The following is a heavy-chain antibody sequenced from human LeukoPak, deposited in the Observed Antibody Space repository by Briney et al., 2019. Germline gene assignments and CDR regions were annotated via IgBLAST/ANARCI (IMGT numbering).Heavy chain of an antibody. CDR3: ARDAVVVVAARAYNWFDP. CDR1: GFTFSSYG. V-gene: IGHV3-33*01. CDR2: IWYDGSNK. D-gene: IGHD2-15*01. Sequence: AGGSLRLSCAASGFTFSSYGMHWVRQAPGKGLEWVAVIWYDGSNKYYADSVKGRFTISRDNSKNTLYLQMNSLRAEDTAVYYCARDAVVVVAARAYNWFDPWGQGTLVTVSS. J-gene: IGHJ5*02.